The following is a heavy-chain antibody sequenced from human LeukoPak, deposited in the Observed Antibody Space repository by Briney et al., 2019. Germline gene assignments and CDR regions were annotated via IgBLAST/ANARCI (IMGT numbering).Heavy chain of an antibody. J-gene: IGHJ6*02. CDR1: GGSFSGYY. V-gene: IGHV4-34*01. D-gene: IGHD2-2*02. Sequence: PSETLSLTCAVYGGSFSGYYWSWIRQPPGKGLEWIGEINHSGSTNYNPSLKSRVTISVDTSKNQFSLKLSSVTAADTAVYYCARADYCSSTSCYKSVAYYGMDVWDQGTTVTVSS. CDR2: INHSGST. CDR3: ARADYCSSTSCYKSVAYYGMDV.